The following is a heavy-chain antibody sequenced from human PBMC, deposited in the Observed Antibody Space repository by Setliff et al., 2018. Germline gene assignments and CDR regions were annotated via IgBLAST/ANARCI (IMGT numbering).Heavy chain of an antibody. Sequence: ASVKVSCKASGYTFTDYAIQWVRQAPGQRLEWVGWINVGNGNTKYSQKLQGRVTMTRVTSASTAYMEVKSLTSDDTAVYYCARLVRYCTRTSCQRTPGAEYWGQGTLVTVSS. CDR2: INVGNGNT. V-gene: IGHV1-3*01. D-gene: IGHD2-2*01. J-gene: IGHJ4*02. CDR1: GYTFTDYA. CDR3: ARLVRYCTRTSCQRTPGAEY.